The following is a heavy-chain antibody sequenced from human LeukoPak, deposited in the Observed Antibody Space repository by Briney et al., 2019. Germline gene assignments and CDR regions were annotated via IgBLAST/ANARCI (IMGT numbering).Heavy chain of an antibody. J-gene: IGHJ6*02. CDR2: ISAYNGNT. CDR3: ARDDPQYCSSTSCRYYYYGMDV. CDR1: GYTFTSYG. D-gene: IGHD2-2*01. Sequence: ASVKVSCKASGYTFTSYGISWVRQAPGQGLEWMGWISAYNGNTNYAQKLQGRVTMTTDTSTSTAYMELRSLGSDGTAVYYCARDDPQYCSSTSCRYYYYGMDVWGQGTTVTVSS. V-gene: IGHV1-18*01.